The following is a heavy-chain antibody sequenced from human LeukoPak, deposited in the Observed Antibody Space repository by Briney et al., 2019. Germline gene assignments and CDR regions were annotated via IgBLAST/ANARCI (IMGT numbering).Heavy chain of an antibody. V-gene: IGHV3-74*01. CDR2: INSDGGST. D-gene: IGHD3-3*01. CDR3: ARSRGLLLPEY. CDR1: GFXFSTYW. J-gene: IGHJ4*02. Sequence: GGSLRLSCAASGFXFSTYWIHWVRQAPGKGLVWVSRINSDGGSTSYADSVKGRFTISRDNAKNTLDLQMNSLRAEDTAVYYCARSRGLLLPEYWGQGTLVTVSS.